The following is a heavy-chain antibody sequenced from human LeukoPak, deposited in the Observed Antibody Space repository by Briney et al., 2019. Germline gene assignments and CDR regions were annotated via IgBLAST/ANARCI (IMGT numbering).Heavy chain of an antibody. V-gene: IGHV4-39*07. J-gene: IGHJ2*01. CDR3: ARVRYCSSTSCYETTEDYWYFDL. CDR1: GSTFSSYA. CDR2: IYYSGST. D-gene: IGHD2-2*01. Sequence: PGGSLRLSCAASGSTFSSYAMSWVRQAPGKGLEWIGSIYYSGSTYYNPSLKSRVTISVDTSKNQFSLKLSSVTAADTAVYYCARVRYCSSTSCYETTEDYWYFDLWGRGTLVTVSS.